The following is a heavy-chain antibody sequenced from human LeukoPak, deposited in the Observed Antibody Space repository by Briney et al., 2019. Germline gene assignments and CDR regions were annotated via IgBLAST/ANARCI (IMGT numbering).Heavy chain of an antibody. D-gene: IGHD4-23*01. Sequence: GGSLRLSCAASGFTFSSYAMHWVRQAPGKGLEYVSAIISNGGSTYYANSVKGRLTISRDNSKNTLYLQMGSLRAEDMAVYYCARTTVVTYAFDIWGQGTMVTVSS. CDR3: ARTTVVTYAFDI. CDR2: IISNGGST. V-gene: IGHV3-64*01. J-gene: IGHJ3*02. CDR1: GFTFSSYA.